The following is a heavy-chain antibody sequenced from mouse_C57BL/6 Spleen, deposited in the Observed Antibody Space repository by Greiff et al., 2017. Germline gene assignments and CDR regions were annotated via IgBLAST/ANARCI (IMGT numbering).Heavy chain of an antibody. V-gene: IGHV10-1*01. CDR3: ERQGKLYFDY. CDR2: IRSKSNNYAT. J-gene: IGHJ2*01. Sequence: EVQLVESGGGLVQPKGSLKLSCAASGFSFNTYAMNWVRQAPGKGLEWVARIRSKSNNYATYYADSGKARFTISRDDSESMLYLRMNNLKTEDTAMYYFERQGKLYFDYWGQGTTLTVSS. CDR1: GFSFNTYA. D-gene: IGHD4-1*01.